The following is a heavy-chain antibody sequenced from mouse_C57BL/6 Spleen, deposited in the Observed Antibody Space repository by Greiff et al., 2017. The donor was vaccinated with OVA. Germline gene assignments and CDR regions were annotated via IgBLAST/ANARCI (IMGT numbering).Heavy chain of an antibody. CDR1: GYTFTSYW. Sequence: QVQLQQPGAELVRPGTSVKLSCKASGYTFTSYWMHWVKQRPGQGLEWIGGIDPSDSYTNYNQKFKGKATLTVDTSSSTAYMQLSSLTSEDSAVYYYARRVNDSYLYWYFDVWGTGTTVTVSS. CDR3: ARRVNDSYLYWYFDV. J-gene: IGHJ1*03. V-gene: IGHV1-59*01. D-gene: IGHD2-4*01. CDR2: IDPSDSYT.